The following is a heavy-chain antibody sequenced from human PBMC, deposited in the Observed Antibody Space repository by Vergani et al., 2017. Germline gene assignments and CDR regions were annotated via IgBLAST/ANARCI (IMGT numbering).Heavy chain of an antibody. Sequence: QLPLQQSGPGLVKPSETLFLTCTVSADSISSGSYYWGWIRQPPGKSLEWIGSIYYSGLTYYNPSLKSRVAIYVDTSKNQFSLKVTSVTAADTAVYFCARGQTGYSRDWSTYFFYMDVWGKGTTVTVSS. D-gene: IGHD3/OR15-3a*01. CDR1: ADSISSGSYY. J-gene: IGHJ6*03. CDR2: IYYSGLT. CDR3: ARGQTGYSRDWSTYFFYMDV. V-gene: IGHV4-39*01.